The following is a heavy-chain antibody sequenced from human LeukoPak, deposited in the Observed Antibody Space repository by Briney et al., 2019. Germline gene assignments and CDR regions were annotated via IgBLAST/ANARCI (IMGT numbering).Heavy chain of an antibody. CDR2: INYSGST. D-gene: IGHD6-19*01. CDR3: ARHGFGSRHAPVDN. V-gene: IGHV4-39*01. Sequence: PSETLSLTFTVSGGSISITSYYCGWIRQPPGKGLEWVGSINYSGSTYFNPSLKSRVTISRDTSKNQLSLKMSSVTAADTAVYYCARHGFGSRHAPVDNWGQGTQVTVSS. CDR1: GGSISITSYY. J-gene: IGHJ4*02.